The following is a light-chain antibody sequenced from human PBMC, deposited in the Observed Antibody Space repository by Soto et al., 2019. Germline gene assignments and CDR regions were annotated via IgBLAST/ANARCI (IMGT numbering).Light chain of an antibody. J-gene: IGKJ1*01. CDR3: QQYNTYPWT. CDR1: QSISSW. Sequence: DIQMTQSPSTLSASVGDRVSITCRASQSISSWLAWDQQKPGKAPKLLTYKASSLESGVPSRFSGSGSGTEFTLTISSLQPDDFATCYCQQYNTYPWTFGQGTKVEIK. CDR2: KAS. V-gene: IGKV1-5*03.